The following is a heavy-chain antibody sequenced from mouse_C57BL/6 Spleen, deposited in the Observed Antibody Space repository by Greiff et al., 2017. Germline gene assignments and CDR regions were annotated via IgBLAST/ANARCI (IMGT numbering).Heavy chain of an antibody. Sequence: VQLQQSDAELVKPGASVKISCKVSGYTFTDYTIHWVKQRPEQGLEWIGDIYPRDGNTKYNEKFKGKATLTADKSSSTAYMQLNSLTSEDSAVYFCAREGDYDVEDYWGQGTTLTVSS. CDR3: AREGDYDVEDY. D-gene: IGHD2-4*01. CDR2: IYPRDGNT. CDR1: GYTFTDYT. J-gene: IGHJ2*01. V-gene: IGHV1-78*01.